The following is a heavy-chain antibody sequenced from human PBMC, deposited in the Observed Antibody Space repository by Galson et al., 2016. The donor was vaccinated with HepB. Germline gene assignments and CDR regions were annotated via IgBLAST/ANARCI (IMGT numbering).Heavy chain of an antibody. V-gene: IGHV3-13*01. D-gene: IGHD3-22*01. CDR1: GFTFSSYD. Sequence: SLRLSCAASGFTFSSYDMHWVRQATGKGLEWVSAIGTAGDTYYPGSVKGRFTISRDNAKSSLYLQMYSLRAEDTAVFYCARGHYYDSSGYSLPLDSWGQGTLVTVSS. CDR3: ARGHYYDSSGYSLPLDS. CDR2: IGTAGDT. J-gene: IGHJ4*02.